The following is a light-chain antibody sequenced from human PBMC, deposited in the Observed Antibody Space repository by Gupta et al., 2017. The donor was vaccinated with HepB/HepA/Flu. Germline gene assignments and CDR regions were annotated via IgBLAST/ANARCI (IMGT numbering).Light chain of an antibody. Sequence: DIQMTQSPSSLSASVGDRVTITCRASQSIRNYLNWYQHKQGKAPKLLIYSASTFQNEVPSRFSGSGSGTEFTLTIISLQPEDFAASYCQQRLTTPITFGQGTRLELK. J-gene: IGKJ5*01. CDR2: SAS. CDR3: QQRLTTPIT. CDR1: QSIRNY. V-gene: IGKV1-39*01.